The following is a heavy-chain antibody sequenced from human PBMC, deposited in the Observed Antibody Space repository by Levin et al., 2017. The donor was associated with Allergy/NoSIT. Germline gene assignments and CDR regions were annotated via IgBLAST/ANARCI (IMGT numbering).Heavy chain of an antibody. D-gene: IGHD3-10*01. CDR3: AKEGVPKGFGELSQKYYYYAMDV. J-gene: IGHJ6*02. CDR1: GFTFSSYG. CDR2: ISYDGTKK. V-gene: IGHV3-30*18. Sequence: GGSLRLSCAASGFTFSSYGIHWVRQAPGKGLEWVVVISYDGTKKEYADSVKGRFTISRDNYRNTLYLQMNSLKIEDTAIYYCAKEGVPKGFGELSQKYYYYAMDVWGQGTTVTVSS.